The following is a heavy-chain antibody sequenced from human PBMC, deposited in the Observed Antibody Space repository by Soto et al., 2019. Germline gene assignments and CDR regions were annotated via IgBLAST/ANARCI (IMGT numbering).Heavy chain of an antibody. Sequence: EVQLVESGGGLIQPGGSLRLSCAASGFIVSSNYMTWVRQAPGKGLEWVSVIYSGGSTYYADSVKGRFTISRDNSKNTVYLQMNSLRVVDTAVYYCTSGIVPISYWGQGTLVTVSS. V-gene: IGHV3-53*01. CDR1: GFIVSSNY. J-gene: IGHJ4*02. D-gene: IGHD2-21*01. CDR2: IYSGGST. CDR3: TSGIVPISY.